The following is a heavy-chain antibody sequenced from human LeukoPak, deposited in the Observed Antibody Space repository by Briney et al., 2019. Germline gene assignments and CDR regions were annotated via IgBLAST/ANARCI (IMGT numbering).Heavy chain of an antibody. Sequence: SVKVSCTASGGTFSSYAISWVRQAPGQGLEWMGGIIPISCTANYAQNFQGRVTITADESTSTTYMELGSLRSEDTAVYYCARNVQPRGYCSSTSCRQYFQHWGQGTMVTVSS. V-gene: IGHV1-69*13. D-gene: IGHD2-2*01. CDR2: IIPISCTA. J-gene: IGHJ1*01. CDR3: ARNVQPRGYCSSTSCRQYFQH. CDR1: GGTFSSYA.